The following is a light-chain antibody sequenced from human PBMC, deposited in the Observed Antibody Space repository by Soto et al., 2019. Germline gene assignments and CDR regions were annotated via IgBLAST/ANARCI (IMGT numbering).Light chain of an antibody. Sequence: DLQLTQSPSSVSASVGDRVTITCRASQGASGYLAWYQQKPGTAPKLLIYTTSTLQSGVPSRFSGSRSGAAFTLTISSLQPEDFATYYCQQATIYPLTFGQGTRLDIK. J-gene: IGKJ5*01. V-gene: IGKV1-12*01. CDR1: QGASGY. CDR2: TTS. CDR3: QQATIYPLT.